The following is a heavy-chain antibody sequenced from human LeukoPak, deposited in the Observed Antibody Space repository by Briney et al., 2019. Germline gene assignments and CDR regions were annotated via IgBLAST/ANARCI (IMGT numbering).Heavy chain of an antibody. V-gene: IGHV3-53*01. CDR3: ARAQVSIVGTATVYFDY. J-gene: IGHJ4*02. CDR2: IYSGGST. D-gene: IGHD1-26*01. CDR1: GFTVSSNY. Sequence: AGSLTLSCAASGFTVSSNYLSWVRQAPGKGLEWVSVIYSGGSTYDADSVKGRFTISRDNSKNTLYININSLRAEDTAVYYSARAQVSIVGTATVYFDYGGQDTLVTVSS.